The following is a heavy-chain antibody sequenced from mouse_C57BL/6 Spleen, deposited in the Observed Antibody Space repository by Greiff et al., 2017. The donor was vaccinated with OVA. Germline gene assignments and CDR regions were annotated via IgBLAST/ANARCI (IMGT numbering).Heavy chain of an antibody. D-gene: IGHD2-5*01. CDR2: IYWDDDK. CDR3: ARRGGGYYSNYDYAMDY. Sequence: QVQLKESGPGILQSSQTLSLTCSFSGFSLSTSGMGVSWIRQPSGKGLEWLAHIYWDDDKRYNPSLKSRLTISKDTSRNQVFLKITSVDTADTATYYCARRGGGYYSNYDYAMDYWGQGTSVTVSS. J-gene: IGHJ4*01. V-gene: IGHV8-12*01. CDR1: GFSLSTSGMG.